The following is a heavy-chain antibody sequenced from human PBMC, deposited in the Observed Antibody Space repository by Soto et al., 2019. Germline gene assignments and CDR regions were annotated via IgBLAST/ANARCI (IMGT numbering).Heavy chain of an antibody. CDR3: AALRRDSSGYYYVGNAFDI. CDR1: GFTFTTSA. Sequence: QMQLVQSGPEVKKPGTSVKVSCKASGFTFTTSAVQWVRQARGQRLEWIGWIVVGSGNTNFAQKFQERVTITRDMSTNTAYMELSSLRSEDTGVYYSAALRRDSSGYYYVGNAFDIWGQGTMVSVSS. J-gene: IGHJ3*02. V-gene: IGHV1-58*01. D-gene: IGHD3-22*01. CDR2: IVVGSGNT.